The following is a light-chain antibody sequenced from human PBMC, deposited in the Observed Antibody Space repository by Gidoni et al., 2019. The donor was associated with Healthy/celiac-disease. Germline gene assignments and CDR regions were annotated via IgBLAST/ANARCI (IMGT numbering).Light chain of an antibody. V-gene: IGLV3-25*03. J-gene: IGLJ3*02. CDR1: PWPKQY. Sequence: SYELTQPPSVSVYPGQTARITSSGDPWPKQYAYWYPQKPGQAPVLVIYKDSERPTGIPERFSGSSSGTTVTLTISGVQAEDEADYYCQSADSSGTYPWVFGGGTKLTV. CDR3: QSADSSGTYPWV. CDR2: KDS.